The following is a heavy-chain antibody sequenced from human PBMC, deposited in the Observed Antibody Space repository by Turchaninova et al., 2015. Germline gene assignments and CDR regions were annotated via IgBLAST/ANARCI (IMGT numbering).Heavy chain of an antibody. CDR3: ARGDSGGNWFDP. D-gene: IGHD2-15*01. CDR1: GGSFSGYY. J-gene: IGHJ5*02. V-gene: IGHV4-34*01. CDR2: INHSGST. Sequence: QVQLQQWGAGLLKPSETLSLTCAVYGGSFSGYYWSWIRQPPGKGLGWIGEINHSGSTNYNPSLKRRVTKSVDTSKNQFSLKLSSVTSADTAVYYCARGDSGGNWFDPWGQGTLVTVSS.